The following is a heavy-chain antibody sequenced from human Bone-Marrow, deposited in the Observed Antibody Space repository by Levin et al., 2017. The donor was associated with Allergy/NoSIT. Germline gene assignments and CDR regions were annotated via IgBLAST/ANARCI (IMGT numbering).Heavy chain of an antibody. CDR2: ISSSSSYI. Sequence: GESLKISCAASGFTFSSYSMNWVRQAPGKGLEWVSSISSSSSYIYYADSVKGRFTISRDNAKNSLYLQMNSLRAEDTAVYYCARVPSGSLWFRELLSRYYFDYWGQGTLVTVSS. D-gene: IGHD3-10*01. J-gene: IGHJ4*02. CDR1: GFTFSSYS. V-gene: IGHV3-21*01. CDR3: ARVPSGSLWFRELLSRYYFDY.